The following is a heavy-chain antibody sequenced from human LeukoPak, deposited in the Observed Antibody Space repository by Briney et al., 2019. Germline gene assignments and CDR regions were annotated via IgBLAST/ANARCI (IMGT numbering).Heavy chain of an antibody. CDR1: GGSISSSIYY. J-gene: IGHJ3*02. CDR2: IYTSGST. V-gene: IGHV4-61*02. CDR3: ARSPEYYYDSSGYPDYAFDI. Sequence: SETLSLTCTVSGGSISSSIYYWSWIRQPAGKGLEWIGRIYTSGSTNYNPSLKSRVTMSVDTSKNQFSLKLSSVTAADTAVYYCARSPEYYYDSSGYPDYAFDIWGQGTMVTVSS. D-gene: IGHD3-22*01.